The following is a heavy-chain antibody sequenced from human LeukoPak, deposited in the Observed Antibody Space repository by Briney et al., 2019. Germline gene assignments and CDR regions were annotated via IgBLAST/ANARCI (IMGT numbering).Heavy chain of an antibody. Sequence: ASVKVSCKASGYTFTSYGISWVRQAPGQGLEWMGWISAYNGNTNYAQKLQGRVTMTTDTSTSTAYMELMSLRSDDTAVYYCARVTSSWTGYYYGMDVWGQGTTVTVSS. V-gene: IGHV1-18*01. CDR3: ARVTSSWTGYYYGMDV. D-gene: IGHD6-13*01. J-gene: IGHJ6*02. CDR1: GYTFTSYG. CDR2: ISAYNGNT.